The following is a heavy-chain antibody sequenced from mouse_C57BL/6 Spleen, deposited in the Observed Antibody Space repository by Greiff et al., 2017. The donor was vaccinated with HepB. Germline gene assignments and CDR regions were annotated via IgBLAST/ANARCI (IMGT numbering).Heavy chain of an antibody. CDR3: ARPKGYFDV. CDR2: IDPSDSYT. J-gene: IGHJ1*03. CDR1: GYTFTSYW. V-gene: IGHV1-50*01. Sequence: VQLQQPGAELVKPGASVKLSCKASGYTFTSYWMQWVKQRPGQGLEWIGEIDPSDSYTNYNQKFKGKATLTVDTSSSTAYMQLSSLTSEDSAVYYCARPKGYFDVWGTGTTVTVSS.